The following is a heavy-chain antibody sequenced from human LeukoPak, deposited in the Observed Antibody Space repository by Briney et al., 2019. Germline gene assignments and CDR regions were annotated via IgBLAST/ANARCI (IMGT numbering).Heavy chain of an antibody. J-gene: IGHJ4*02. V-gene: IGHV4-31*03. D-gene: IGHD4-17*01. Sequence: SETLSLTCTVSGGSISSGAYYWSWIRQHPGKGLEWIGYIYYSGSTYYNPSLKSRVTISVDTSKNQFSLKLSSVTAADTAVYYCARVCDYGVDYWGQGTLVTVSS. CDR2: IYYSGST. CDR1: GGSISSGAYY. CDR3: ARVCDYGVDY.